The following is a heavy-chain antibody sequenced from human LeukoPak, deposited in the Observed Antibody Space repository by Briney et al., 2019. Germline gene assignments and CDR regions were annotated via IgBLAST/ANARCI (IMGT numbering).Heavy chain of an antibody. CDR1: GFTFTSYV. D-gene: IGHD6-19*01. Sequence: GGSLRLSCAASGFTFTSYVMSWVCQAPGKGLKWVSAISDGGADTFYADSVKGRFTISRDNSKNTLYLQMNSLRAEDTAVYYCAKVSGWAYFDSRGRGTLVTVSS. CDR2: ISDGGADT. J-gene: IGHJ4*02. V-gene: IGHV3-23*01. CDR3: AKVSGWAYFDS.